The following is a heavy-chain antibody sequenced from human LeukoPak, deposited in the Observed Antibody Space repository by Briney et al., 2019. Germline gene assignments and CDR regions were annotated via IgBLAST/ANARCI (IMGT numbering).Heavy chain of an antibody. J-gene: IGHJ3*02. CDR1: GFTVSSNY. D-gene: IGHD3-22*01. CDR3: AKAYSSGYLLNAFDI. Sequence: GRSLRLSCAASGFTVSSNYMSWVRQAPGKGLEWVSVIYSGGSTYYADSVKGRFTISRDNSKNTLYLQMNSLRAEDTAVYYCAKAYSSGYLLNAFDIWGQGTMVTVSS. V-gene: IGHV3-66*01. CDR2: IYSGGST.